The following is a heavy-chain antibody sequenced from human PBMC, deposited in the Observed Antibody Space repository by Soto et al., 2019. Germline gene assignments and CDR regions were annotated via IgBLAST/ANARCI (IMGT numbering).Heavy chain of an antibody. CDR1: GYTFTSYG. Sequence: QVQLVQSGAEVKKPGASVKVSCKASGYTFTSYGISWVRQAPGQGLEWMGWISAYNGNTNYAQKLQGRVTMTTDTSTSTAYMELRSQRSDDTAVYYCARENTYYYDSSGYYALDYWGQGTLVTVSS. D-gene: IGHD3-22*01. CDR3: ARENTYYYDSSGYYALDY. CDR2: ISAYNGNT. J-gene: IGHJ4*02. V-gene: IGHV1-18*01.